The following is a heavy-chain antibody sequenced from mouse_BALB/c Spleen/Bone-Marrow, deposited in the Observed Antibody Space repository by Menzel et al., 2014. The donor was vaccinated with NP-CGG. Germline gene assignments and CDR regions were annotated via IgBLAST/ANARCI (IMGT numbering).Heavy chain of an antibody. V-gene: IGHV4-1*02. Sequence: DVMLVESGGGLVQPGGSLKLSCAASGFDFSGFWMGWVRLAPGKGLEWIGEINPGSSTINYTPSLKDRFIISRDNAKNTLYLQMSKVRPEDTALYYCARLGYYGGFAYWGQGTLVTVSA. CDR2: INPGSSTI. D-gene: IGHD2-3*01. CDR3: ARLGYYGGFAY. CDR1: GFDFSGFW. J-gene: IGHJ3*01.